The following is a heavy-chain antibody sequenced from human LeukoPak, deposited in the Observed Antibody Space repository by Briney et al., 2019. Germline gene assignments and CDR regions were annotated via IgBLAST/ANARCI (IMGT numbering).Heavy chain of an antibody. CDR1: GGSISSYH. V-gene: IGHV4-59*01. J-gene: IGHJ4*02. D-gene: IGHD6-13*01. Sequence: PSETLSLTCTVSGGSISSYHWSWIRQPSGKGLEWLGYIYYTGNTKYNPSLETRVTISVDTSKNQFSLKLTSVTAADTAVYYCARGEYSSTWYINYYFDYWGQGTLVTVSS. CDR2: IYYTGNT. CDR3: ARGEYSSTWYINYYFDY.